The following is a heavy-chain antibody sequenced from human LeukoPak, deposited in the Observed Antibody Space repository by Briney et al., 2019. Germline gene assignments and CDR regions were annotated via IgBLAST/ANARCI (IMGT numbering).Heavy chain of an antibody. Sequence: GGSLRLSCAASGFTVSSNEMSLVRQAPGKGLEWVSSISGGSTYYADSRKGRFTISRDNSKNTLHLQMNSLRAEDTAFHITMIVVVYDAFDIWGQGTMVTVSS. V-gene: IGHV3-38-3*01. CDR2: ISGGST. D-gene: IGHD3-22*01. J-gene: IGHJ3*02. CDR3: MIVVVYDAFDI. CDR1: GFTVSSNE.